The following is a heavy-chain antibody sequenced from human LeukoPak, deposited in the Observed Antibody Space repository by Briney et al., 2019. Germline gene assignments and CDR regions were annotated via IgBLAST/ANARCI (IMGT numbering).Heavy chain of an antibody. D-gene: IGHD6-13*01. CDR3: ARLDSSSWTN. V-gene: IGHV3-30-3*01. J-gene: IGHJ4*02. Sequence: GGSLRLSCAASGFTFSSYAMHWVRQAPGKGLEWVAVISYDGSNKYYADSVKGRFTISRDNSKNTLYLQMNSLRTDDTAVYYCARLDSSSWTNWGQGTLVTVSS. CDR2: ISYDGSNK. CDR1: GFTFSSYA.